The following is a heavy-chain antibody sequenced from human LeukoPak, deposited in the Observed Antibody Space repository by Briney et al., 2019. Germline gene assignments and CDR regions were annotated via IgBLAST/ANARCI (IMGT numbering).Heavy chain of an antibody. CDR1: GFTFSSYA. CDR2: IGDSGDST. V-gene: IGHV3-23*01. D-gene: IGHD3-22*01. CDR3: AKQIGNSGYYSVDY. Sequence: GGSLRLSCAASGFTFSSYAMSWVRQAPGKGLEWVSTIGDSGDSTYYADSVKGRFTISRDTSTNTLYLQMNSLRAEDTAIYYCAKQIGNSGYYSVDYWGQGTLVTVSS. J-gene: IGHJ4*02.